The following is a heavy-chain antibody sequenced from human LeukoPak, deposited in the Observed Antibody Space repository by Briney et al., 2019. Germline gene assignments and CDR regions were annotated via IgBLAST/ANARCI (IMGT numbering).Heavy chain of an antibody. Sequence: SETLPLTCTVSGGSISSYYWNWIRQPPGKGLEWIGYIYYTGGTNYNPSLKSRVTISVDTSKNQFSLILSSVTAADTAVYYCARRRDDYNYYFDYWGQGTLVTVSS. J-gene: IGHJ4*02. CDR1: GGSISSYY. D-gene: IGHD5-24*01. CDR3: ARRRDDYNYYFDY. CDR2: IYYTGGT. V-gene: IGHV4-59*01.